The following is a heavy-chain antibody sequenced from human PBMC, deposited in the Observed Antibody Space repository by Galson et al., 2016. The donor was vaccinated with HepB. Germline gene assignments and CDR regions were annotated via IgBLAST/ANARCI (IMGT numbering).Heavy chain of an antibody. J-gene: IGHJ5*01. V-gene: IGHV5-51*03. D-gene: IGHD1-26*01. CDR1: GYSFTHYW. CDR2: IYPGDPDT. CDR3: ARGADFNWFDP. Sequence: QSGAEVKKPGESLKISCKASGYSFTHYWIGWVRQMPGKGLEWMGLIYPGDPDTIYSPSFQGQVTISVDTSITTAYLQWSSLRASDTAMYYCARGADFNWFDPWGQGTLVTVSS.